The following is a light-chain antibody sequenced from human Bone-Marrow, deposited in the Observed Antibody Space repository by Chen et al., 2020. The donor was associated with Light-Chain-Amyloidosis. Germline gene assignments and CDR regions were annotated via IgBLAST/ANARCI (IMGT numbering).Light chain of an antibody. CDR3: QSYQGSNQGV. V-gene: IGLV6-57*01. J-gene: IGLJ3*02. CDR1: SGSIATND. CDR2: EDD. Sequence: NLILTQPHHASGSPGQTVSPPCTRSSGSIATNDGLWYQQRPGSSPTTVLYEDDHRPSGVPDRFSGAIDRSSNAASLTSSGLKTEDDADYYCQSYQGSNQGVFGGGTKLTVL.